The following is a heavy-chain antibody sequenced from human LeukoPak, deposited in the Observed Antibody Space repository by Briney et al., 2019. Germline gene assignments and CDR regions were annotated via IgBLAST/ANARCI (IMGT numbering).Heavy chain of an antibody. V-gene: IGHV1-8*01. J-gene: IGHJ6*02. D-gene: IGHD3-3*01. CDR1: GYTFTSYD. CDR3: ARAANYYDFWSGYSYYYYGMDV. Sequence: GASVKVSCKASGYTFTSYDINWVRQATGQGLEWMGWMNPNSGNTGYAQKFQGRVTMTRNTSMSTAYMELSSLRSEDTAVYYCARAANYYDFWSGYSYYYYGMDVWGQGTTVTVSS. CDR2: MNPNSGNT.